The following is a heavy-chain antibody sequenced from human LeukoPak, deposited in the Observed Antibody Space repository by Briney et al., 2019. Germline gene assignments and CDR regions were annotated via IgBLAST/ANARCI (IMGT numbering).Heavy chain of an antibody. J-gene: IGHJ4*02. CDR1: GFIFSNYG. Sequence: GGSLRLSCAASGFIFSNYGMHWVRQAPGKGLEWVAVISYDGSNEYYADSVKGRFTISRDNSRNTLYLQMNSLRGEDTAVYYCARGGLTIAEATTSWYLDYWGQGTLVTVSS. D-gene: IGHD1-26*01. CDR2: ISYDGSNE. CDR3: ARGGLTIAEATTSWYLDY. V-gene: IGHV3-30*03.